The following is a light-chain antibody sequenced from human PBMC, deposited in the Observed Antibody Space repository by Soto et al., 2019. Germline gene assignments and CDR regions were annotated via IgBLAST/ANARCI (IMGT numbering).Light chain of an antibody. CDR2: DVN. CDR3: SSYKSSSTLPYV. Sequence: QSALTQPASVSGSPGQSITISCTGTSSDVGGYNLVSWYQQYPDKAPKLMIFDVNTRPSGVSNRFSGSKSGNTAFLAISGLQAEDEGDYYCSSYKSSSTLPYVFGTGTKLTVL. CDR1: SSDVGGYNL. V-gene: IGLV2-14*01. J-gene: IGLJ1*01.